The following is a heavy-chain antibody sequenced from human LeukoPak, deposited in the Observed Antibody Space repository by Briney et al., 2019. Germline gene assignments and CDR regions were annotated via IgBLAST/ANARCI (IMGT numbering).Heavy chain of an antibody. CDR3: ARVGGWEPKIHGVTFDY. CDR2: INHSGST. D-gene: IGHD1-26*01. Sequence: PSETLSLTCAVYGGSFSGYYWSWIRQPPGKGLEWIGEINHSGSTNYNPSLKSRVTISVDTSKNQFSLKLSSVTAADTAVYYCARVGGWEPKIHGVTFDYLGQGTLVTVSS. J-gene: IGHJ4*02. V-gene: IGHV4-34*01. CDR1: GGSFSGYY.